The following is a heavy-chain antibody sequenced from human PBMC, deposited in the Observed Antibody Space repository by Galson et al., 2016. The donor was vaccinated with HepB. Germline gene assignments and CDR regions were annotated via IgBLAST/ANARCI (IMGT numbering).Heavy chain of an antibody. D-gene: IGHD6-19*01. CDR1: GFTVFNNY. Sequence: SLRLSCAASGFTVFNNYMTWVRQAPGKGLEWVSLIYSGGSTHYADSVKGRFTISRDSSKNTLYLQMNNLRAEDTAVYYCARGSGYLTGWYSRDDFDSWGQGTLVTVSS. J-gene: IGHJ4*02. CDR3: ARGSGYLTGWYSRDDFDS. CDR2: IYSGGST. V-gene: IGHV3-66*01.